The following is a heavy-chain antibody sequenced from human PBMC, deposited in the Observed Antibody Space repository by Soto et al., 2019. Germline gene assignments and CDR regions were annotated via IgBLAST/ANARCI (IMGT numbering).Heavy chain of an antibody. CDR2: IIPIFGTV. CDR1: GGTFSSNA. CDR3: ARRERSIAAAGWNYYGMDV. J-gene: IGHJ6*02. D-gene: IGHD6-13*01. Sequence: QVQLVQSGAEVKKPGSSVKVSCKTSGGTFSSNAISWLRQAPGQGLEWMGGIIPIFGTVNYAQKFQGRVTITADKSTRTAYMELSSLRSEDTAVYYCARRERSIAAAGWNYYGMDVWGHGTTVTVSS. V-gene: IGHV1-69*06.